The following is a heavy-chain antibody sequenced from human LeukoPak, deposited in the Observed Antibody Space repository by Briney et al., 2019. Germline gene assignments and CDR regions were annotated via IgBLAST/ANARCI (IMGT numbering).Heavy chain of an antibody. V-gene: IGHV1-69*06. Sequence: SVKVSCKASGYTFTGYYMHWVRQAPGQGLEWMGGIIPIFGTANYAQKFQGRVTITADKSTSTAYMELSSLRSEDTAVYYCARVRGSGSYYNVDNWFDPWGQGTLVTVSS. J-gene: IGHJ5*02. CDR2: IIPIFGTA. CDR1: GYTFTGYY. CDR3: ARVRGSGSYYNVDNWFDP. D-gene: IGHD3-10*01.